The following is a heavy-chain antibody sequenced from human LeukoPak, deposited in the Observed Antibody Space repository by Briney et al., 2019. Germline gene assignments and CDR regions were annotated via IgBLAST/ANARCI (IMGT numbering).Heavy chain of an antibody. D-gene: IGHD1-20*01. CDR1: GGTFSSYA. J-gene: IGHJ5*02. Sequence: SVKVSCKASGGTFSSYAISWVRQAPGQELEWMGGIIPIFGTANYAQKFRGRVTITADESTSTAYMELSSLRSEDTAVYYCARDHRTYNWNRVWFDPWGQGTLVTVSS. CDR3: ARDHRTYNWNRVWFDP. V-gene: IGHV1-69*13. CDR2: IIPIFGTA.